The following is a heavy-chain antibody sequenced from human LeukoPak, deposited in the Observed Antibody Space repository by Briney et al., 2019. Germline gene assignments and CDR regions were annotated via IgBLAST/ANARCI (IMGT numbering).Heavy chain of an antibody. CDR1: GGSINNYY. V-gene: IGHV4-59*08. D-gene: IGHD2-15*01. Sequence: SETLSLTCTVSGGSINNYYWSWIRQPPGKGLEWIGYTYYSGSGSTNYNPSLKSRVTISVDTSKNQFSLKLSSVTAADTAVYYCARRGGRGGSFDYWGQGTLVTVSS. J-gene: IGHJ4*02. CDR3: ARRGGRGGSFDY. CDR2: TYYSGSGST.